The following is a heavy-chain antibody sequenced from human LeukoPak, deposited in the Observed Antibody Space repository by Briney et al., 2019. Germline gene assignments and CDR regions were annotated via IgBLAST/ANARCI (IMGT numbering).Heavy chain of an antibody. CDR1: GGSISGSSYY. D-gene: IGHD6-6*01. J-gene: IGHJ4*02. CDR2: IYHSGNT. CDR3: ARHRAYSSSSPFDY. V-gene: IGHV4-39*01. Sequence: KPSETLSLTCTVSGGSISGSSYYWGWIRQPPGKGLEWIGSIYHSGNTYYNPSLKSRVTISVDTSKNQFSLKLSSVTAADTAVYYCARHRAYSSSSPFDYWGQGTLVTVSS.